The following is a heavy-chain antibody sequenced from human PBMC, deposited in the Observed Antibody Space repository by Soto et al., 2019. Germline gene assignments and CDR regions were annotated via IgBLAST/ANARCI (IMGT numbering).Heavy chain of an antibody. J-gene: IGHJ4*02. D-gene: IGHD3-9*01. CDR1: GGSISSGDYY. Sequence: QVQLQESGPGLVKPSQTLSLTCTVSGGSISSGDYYWSWIRQPPGKGLEWIGYIYYSGSTYYNPSLKSRVTISEDTSQNQCSLKLSSVTAADTAVYYCARVGYDILTGYSDYFDYWGQGTLVTVSS. V-gene: IGHV4-30-4*01. CDR2: IYYSGST. CDR3: ARVGYDILTGYSDYFDY.